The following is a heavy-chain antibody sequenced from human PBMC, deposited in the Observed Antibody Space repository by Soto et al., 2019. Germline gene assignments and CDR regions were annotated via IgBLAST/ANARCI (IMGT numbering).Heavy chain of an antibody. CDR3: AKDNSWMSSIAARGAFDS. J-gene: IGHJ3*02. Sequence: EVQLVESGGGLVQPGRSLRLSCAASGFTFDDYAMHWVRQAPGKGLEWVSGISWNSGSIGYADSVKGRFTISRDNAKNSLYLQMNSLRAEDTALYYCAKDNSWMSSIAARGAFDSWGQGTMVTVSS. CDR2: ISWNSGSI. D-gene: IGHD6-6*01. CDR1: GFTFDDYA. V-gene: IGHV3-9*01.